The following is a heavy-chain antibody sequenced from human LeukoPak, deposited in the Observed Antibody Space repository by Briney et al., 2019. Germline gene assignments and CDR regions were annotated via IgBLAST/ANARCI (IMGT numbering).Heavy chain of an antibody. CDR2: INPSGGST. CDR1: GYTFINYY. V-gene: IGHV1-46*01. J-gene: IGHJ6*02. D-gene: IGHD3-10*01. Sequence: ASVKVSCKASGYTFINYYMHWVRQAPGQGLEWMEIINPSGGSTTYAQKIQGRVTLTRDTSTSTVYMELSSLRSEDTSVYYCAREGYGSGRRLGMDVWGQGTTVTVSS. CDR3: AREGYGSGRRLGMDV.